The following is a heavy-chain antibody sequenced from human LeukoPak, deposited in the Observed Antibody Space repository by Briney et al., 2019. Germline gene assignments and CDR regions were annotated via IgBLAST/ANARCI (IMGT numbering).Heavy chain of an antibody. CDR3: ARDLIGGLDY. V-gene: IGHV3-30-3*01. CDR2: ISYDGSNK. J-gene: IGHJ4*02. D-gene: IGHD3-3*01. Sequence: PGRSLRLSCAASRFTFSSYAMHWVRQAPGRGLEWVAVISYDGSNKYYADSVKGRFTISRDNSKNTLYLQMNSLRAEDTAVYYCARDLIGGLDYWGQGTLVTVSS. CDR1: RFTFSSYA.